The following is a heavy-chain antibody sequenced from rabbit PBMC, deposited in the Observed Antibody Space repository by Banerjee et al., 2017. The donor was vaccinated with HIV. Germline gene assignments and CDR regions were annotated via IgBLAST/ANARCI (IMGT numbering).Heavy chain of an antibody. Sequence: QQQLEESGGGLVKPEGSLTLTCKASGFDFSAYWMCWVRQAPGKGLEWIACIYAGSSGDTTYASWAKGRFTISKTSSTVDLKMTSLTAADTATYFCARDGDLWGPGTLVTVS. CDR2: IYAGSSGDT. CDR1: GFDFSAYW. V-gene: IGHV1S45*01. CDR3: ARDGDL. J-gene: IGHJ6*01.